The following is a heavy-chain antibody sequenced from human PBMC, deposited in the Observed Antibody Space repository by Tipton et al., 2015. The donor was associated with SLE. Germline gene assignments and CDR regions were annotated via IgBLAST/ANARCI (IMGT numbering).Heavy chain of an antibody. CDR3: ARQDWAIDY. V-gene: IGHV4-61*02. D-gene: IGHD3/OR15-3a*01. Sequence: TLSLTCTASGGSISSGSYYWSWIRQPAGKGLEWIGRIYTSGSTNYNPSLKSRVTISADTSKNQFSLKLSSVTAADTAVYYCARQDWAIDYWGQGTLVTVSS. J-gene: IGHJ4*02. CDR2: IYTSGST. CDR1: GGSISSGSYY.